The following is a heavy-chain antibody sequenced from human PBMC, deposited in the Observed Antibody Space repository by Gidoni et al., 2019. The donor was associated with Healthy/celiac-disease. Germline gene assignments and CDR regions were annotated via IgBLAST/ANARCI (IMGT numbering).Heavy chain of an antibody. Sequence: QLVESGGGLVQPGGSLRLSCAASGFTVSSNYMSWVRQAPGKGLEWVSVIYSGGSTYYADSVKGRFTISRDNSKNTLYLQMNSLRAEDTAVYYCARDSAPDTVTTIGGMDVWGQGTTVTVSS. J-gene: IGHJ6*02. CDR3: ARDSAPDTVTTIGGMDV. D-gene: IGHD4-17*01. CDR1: GFTVSSNY. V-gene: IGHV3-66*01. CDR2: IYSGGST.